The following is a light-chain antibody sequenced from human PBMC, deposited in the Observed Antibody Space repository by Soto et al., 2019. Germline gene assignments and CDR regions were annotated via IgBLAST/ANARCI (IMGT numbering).Light chain of an antibody. CDR2: DDS. J-gene: IGLJ1*01. V-gene: IGLV3-21*02. CDR3: QVWDISSDHYV. CDR1: NIGTKS. Sequence: SYELTQPPSVSVAPGQTARITCGGNNIGTKSVHWYQQKPGQAPVLVVHDDSDRPSGIPERFSGSNSGNTATLTISRVEGGDEAGYYCQVWDISSDHYVFGNGTKLTVL.